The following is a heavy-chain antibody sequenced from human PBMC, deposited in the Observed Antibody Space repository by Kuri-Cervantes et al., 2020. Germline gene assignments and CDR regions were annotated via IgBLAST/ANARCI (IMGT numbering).Heavy chain of an antibody. CDR1: GFTFSSYE. CDR3: ARASPDRYYYYYMDV. D-gene: IGHD1-14*01. Sequence: GGSLRLSCAASGFTFSSYEMNWVRQAPGKGLEWVGRTRNKAKSYTTEYAASVKGRFTISRDDSKNSLYLQMNSLQTDDTAVYYCARASPDRYYYYYMDVWGKGTTVTVSS. CDR2: TRNKAKSYTT. V-gene: IGHV3-72*01. J-gene: IGHJ6*03.